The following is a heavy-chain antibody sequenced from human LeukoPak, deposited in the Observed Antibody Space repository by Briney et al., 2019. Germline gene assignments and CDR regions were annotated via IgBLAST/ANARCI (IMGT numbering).Heavy chain of an antibody. CDR1: GYTFTSYG. Sequence: ASVKVSCKASGYTFTSYGISWVRQAPGQGLEWMGWISAYNGNTNYAQKLQGRVTMTRNTSISTAYMELSSLRSEDTAVYYCARATYGGNSLDWGQGTLVTVSS. J-gene: IGHJ4*02. V-gene: IGHV1-18*01. CDR3: ARATYGGNSLD. D-gene: IGHD4-23*01. CDR2: ISAYNGNT.